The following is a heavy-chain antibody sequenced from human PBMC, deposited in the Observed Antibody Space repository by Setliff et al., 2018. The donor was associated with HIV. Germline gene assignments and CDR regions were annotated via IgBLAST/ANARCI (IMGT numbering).Heavy chain of an antibody. CDR2: INQDGSDK. V-gene: IGHV3-7*01. J-gene: IGHJ4*01. CDR1: GFIFSTNW. D-gene: IGHD5-18*01. Sequence: PGGSLRLSCAASGFIFSTNWMSWVRQAPGKGPEWVANINQDGSDKYYVPSVKGRFTISRDNAKNSLYLQMNSLRAEDTAIYYCARGGDSSLPLDYWGHGTLVTVSS. CDR3: ARGGDSSLPLDY.